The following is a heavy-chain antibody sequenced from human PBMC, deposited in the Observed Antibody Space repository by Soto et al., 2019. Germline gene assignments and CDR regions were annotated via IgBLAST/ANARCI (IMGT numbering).Heavy chain of an antibody. CDR2: ISGSGSGT. Sequence: EVQWLESGGGLVQPGVSLRLSCAASGLPFSSHAMSWVRQAPGKGLEWVSTISGSGSGTNYADSVKGRFTISRDNSKQTLSLQMNSLRVEDTAVYFCVKDRNFLRQSGTFYSNHWFDPWGQGTLVTVSS. J-gene: IGHJ5*02. V-gene: IGHV3-23*01. CDR3: VKDRNFLRQSGTFYSNHWFDP. D-gene: IGHD1-26*01. CDR1: GLPFSSHA.